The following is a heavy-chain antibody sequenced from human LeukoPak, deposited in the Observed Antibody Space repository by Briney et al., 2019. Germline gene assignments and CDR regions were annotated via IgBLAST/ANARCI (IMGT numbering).Heavy chain of an antibody. J-gene: IGHJ4*02. CDR2: IRYDGSNK. V-gene: IGHV3-33*08. CDR1: GFTFSSYS. D-gene: IGHD3-22*01. Sequence: GGSLRLSCAASGFTFSSYSMNWVRQAPGKGLEWVAVIRYDGSNKYYVDSVKGRFTISRDNSKNTLYLQMNSLRAEDTAVYYCARFLGSDSSGYFDYWGQGTLVTVSS. CDR3: ARFLGSDSSGYFDY.